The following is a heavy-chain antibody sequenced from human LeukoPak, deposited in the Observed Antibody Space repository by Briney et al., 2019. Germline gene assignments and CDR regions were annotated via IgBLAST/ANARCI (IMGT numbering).Heavy chain of an antibody. Sequence: GPSVKVSCKASGGTFSSYAISWVRPAPEQGLEWMGGIIPIFGTANYAQKFQGRVTITADKSTSTAYMELSSLRSEDTAVYYCARAVGQQLVLVYWGQGTLVTVSS. CDR1: GGTFSSYA. CDR3: ARAVGQQLVLVY. V-gene: IGHV1-69*06. D-gene: IGHD6-13*01. CDR2: IIPIFGTA. J-gene: IGHJ4*02.